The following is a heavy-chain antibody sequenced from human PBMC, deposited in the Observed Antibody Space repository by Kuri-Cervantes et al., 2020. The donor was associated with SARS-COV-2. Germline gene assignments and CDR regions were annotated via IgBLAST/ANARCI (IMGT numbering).Heavy chain of an antibody. Sequence: ASVKVSCKASGYTFTSYAMNWVRQAPGQGLEWMGWINTNTGNPTYAQGFTGRFVFSLDTSVSTAYLQWSSLKASDTATYYCARHSDDYGDYYYFDYWGQGTLVTVSS. CDR3: ARHSDDYGDYYYFDY. CDR1: GYTFTSYA. D-gene: IGHD4-17*01. J-gene: IGHJ4*02. CDR2: INTNTGNP. V-gene: IGHV7-4-1*02.